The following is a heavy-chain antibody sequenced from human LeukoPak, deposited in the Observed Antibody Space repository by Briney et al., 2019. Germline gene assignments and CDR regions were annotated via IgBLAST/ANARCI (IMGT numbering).Heavy chain of an antibody. CDR3: AKVLALWSDPDAFDI. Sequence: PGGSLRLARAASGFTFSSYWMSWVRQAPGKGLEWVSAISGSGGSTYYADSVKGRFTIYRDNYKNTLYLQMNTLRAEDTAVYYCAKVLALWSDPDAFDIWGQGTMVTVSS. CDR1: GFTFSSYW. V-gene: IGHV3-23*01. D-gene: IGHD3-3*01. CDR2: ISGSGGST. J-gene: IGHJ3*02.